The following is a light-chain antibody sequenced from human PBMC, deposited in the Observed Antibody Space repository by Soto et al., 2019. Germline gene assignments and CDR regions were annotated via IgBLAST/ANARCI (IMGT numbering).Light chain of an antibody. J-gene: IGLJ1*01. CDR1: SSDFGSYNF. CDR3: FSFTSTQTHV. V-gene: IGLV2-23*01. CDR2: ETS. Sequence: QSALTQPASVSGSPGQSVTISCTGTSSDFGSYNFVSWYQRHPGKVPKVIIYETSKRPSGVSDRFSGSKSGNTASLTISGLQAEDEADYDCFSFTSTQTHVFGRGTKLTVL.